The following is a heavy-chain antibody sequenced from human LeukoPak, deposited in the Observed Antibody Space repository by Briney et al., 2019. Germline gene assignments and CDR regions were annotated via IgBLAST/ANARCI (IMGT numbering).Heavy chain of an antibody. V-gene: IGHV3-30*02. CDR3: AKDLTAGSGSYYTFFDY. CDR1: GFTFSSYE. D-gene: IGHD3-10*01. CDR2: IRYDGSNK. J-gene: IGHJ4*02. Sequence: GGSLRLSCAASGFTFSSYEMNWVRQAPGKGLEWVAFIRYDGSNKYYADSVKGRFTISRDNSKNTLYLQMNSLRAEDTAVYYCAKDLTAGSGSYYTFFDYWGQGTLVTVSS.